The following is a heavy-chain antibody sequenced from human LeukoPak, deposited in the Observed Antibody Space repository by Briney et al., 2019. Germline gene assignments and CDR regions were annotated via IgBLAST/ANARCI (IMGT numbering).Heavy chain of an antibody. D-gene: IGHD6-19*01. V-gene: IGHV3-13*05. Sequence: GGSLRLSCAASGFTFSSYDMHWVRQATGKGLGWVSAIGTAGDPYYPGSVKGRFTISRENAKNSLYLQMNSLRAGDTAVYYCARADSSGWYFDYWGQGTLVTVSS. CDR2: IGTAGDP. CDR1: GFTFSSYD. J-gene: IGHJ4*02. CDR3: ARADSSGWYFDY.